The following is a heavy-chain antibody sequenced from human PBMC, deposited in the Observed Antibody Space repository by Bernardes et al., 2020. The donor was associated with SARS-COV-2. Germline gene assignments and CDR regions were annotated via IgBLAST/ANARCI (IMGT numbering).Heavy chain of an antibody. Sequence: GGSLRLSCAASGFTFGDYWMSWVRQAPGKGLEWVANIEEDGSKKYYVDSVKGRFTISRDNAKNSLYLQVNSLRVEDTAVYYCARRYCGGDCYSLDHWGQGTLVTVSS. CDR1: GFTFGDYW. CDR3: ARRYCGGDCYSLDH. J-gene: IGHJ4*02. D-gene: IGHD2-21*01. V-gene: IGHV3-7*03. CDR2: IEEDGSKK.